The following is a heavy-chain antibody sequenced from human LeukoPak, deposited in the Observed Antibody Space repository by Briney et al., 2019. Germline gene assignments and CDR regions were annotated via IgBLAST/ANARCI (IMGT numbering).Heavy chain of an antibody. CDR3: ASSSGE. D-gene: IGHD3-16*01. V-gene: IGHV4-61*02. Sequence: SQTLSLTCTVSGGSISSGSYFWSWLRQPAGKGLEWIGRVYTSGTTNYNPSLKSRVTISVDTSKSQFSLKLTSVTAADTAVYYCASSSGEWGQGTLVTVSS. CDR1: GGSISSGSYF. J-gene: IGHJ4*02. CDR2: VYTSGTT.